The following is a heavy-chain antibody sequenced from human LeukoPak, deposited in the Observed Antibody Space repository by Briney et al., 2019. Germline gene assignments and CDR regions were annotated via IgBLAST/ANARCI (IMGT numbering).Heavy chain of an antibody. J-gene: IGHJ4*02. D-gene: IGHD3-10*01. CDR2: INPSGGST. CDR3: AREGGLLWFGELMPFDY. CDR1: GYTFTGYY. Sequence: ASVKVSCKASGYTFTGYYMHWVRQAPGQGLEWMGKINPSGGSTTYAQKFQGRVTMTRDTSTSTVYMELSSLRFEDTAVYYCAREGGLLWFGELMPFDYWGQGTLVTVSS. V-gene: IGHV1-46*01.